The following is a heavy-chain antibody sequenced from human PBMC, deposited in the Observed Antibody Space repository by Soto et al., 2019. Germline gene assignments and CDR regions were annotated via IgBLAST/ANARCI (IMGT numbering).Heavy chain of an antibody. Sequence: ASVKVSCKASGYTFTSYAMHWVRQAPGQRLEWMGWINAGNGNTKSSQKFQGRITITRDTSASTAYMDLSSLRSEDTAFYYCARDDSGFSGSHYIDYFNYWGQGALVTVSS. V-gene: IGHV1-3*01. CDR1: GYTFTSYA. CDR3: ARDDSGFSGSHYIDYFNY. D-gene: IGHD1-26*01. J-gene: IGHJ4*02. CDR2: INAGNGNT.